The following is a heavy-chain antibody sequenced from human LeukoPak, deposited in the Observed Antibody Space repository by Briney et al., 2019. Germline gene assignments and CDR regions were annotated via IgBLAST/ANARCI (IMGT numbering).Heavy chain of an antibody. J-gene: IGHJ6*03. CDR1: GDSFSSYY. V-gene: IGHV4-59*01. D-gene: IGHD3-10*01. CDR2: IYYSGTT. Sequence: SETLSLTCTVSGDSFSSYYWSWIRQPPGKGLECIGYIYYSGTTNYNPSLTSRVTISMDTSKNQFSLKLSSVTAADTAVYYCARTRGLAYGNFYYHYYMDVWGKGSTVTVSS. CDR3: ARTRGLAYGNFYYHYYMDV.